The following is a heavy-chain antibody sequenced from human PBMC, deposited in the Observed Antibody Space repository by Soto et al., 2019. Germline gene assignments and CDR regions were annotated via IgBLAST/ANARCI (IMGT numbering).Heavy chain of an antibody. Sequence: SLKISCKASGYNFTTDWIGWVRQMPGKGLEWMGIIYPDDSDARYSPSFEGQVTISADKSITTAHLQWSSLKASDTAMYYCARHVGGSGYYDMIDSWGQGTQVTVSS. CDR3: ARHVGGSGYYDMIDS. D-gene: IGHD3-22*01. CDR2: IYPDDSDA. CDR1: GYNFTTDW. V-gene: IGHV5-51*01. J-gene: IGHJ5*01.